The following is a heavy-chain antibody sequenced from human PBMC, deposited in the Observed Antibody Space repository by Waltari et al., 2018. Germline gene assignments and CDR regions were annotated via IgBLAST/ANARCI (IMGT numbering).Heavy chain of an antibody. CDR1: GGSISSSSYY. CDR2: IYYSGST. CDR3: ARGKSHDAFDI. Sequence: QLQLQESGPGLVQPSETLSLTCTVSGGSISSSSYYWGWIRQPPGKGREWIGSIYYSGSTYYNPSLKSRVTISVDTSKNQFSLKLSSVTAADTAVYYCARGKSHDAFDIWGQGTMVTVSS. J-gene: IGHJ3*02. V-gene: IGHV4-39*07.